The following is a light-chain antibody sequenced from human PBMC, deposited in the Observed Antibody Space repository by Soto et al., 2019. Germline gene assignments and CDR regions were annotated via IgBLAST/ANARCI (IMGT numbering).Light chain of an antibody. J-gene: IGKJ2*01. CDR1: QSVLYSSNNKNY. V-gene: IGKV4-1*01. CDR2: WAS. Sequence: DIVMTQSPDSLAVSLGEWATINCKSSQSVLYSSNNKNYLAWYQQKPGQPPKLRIYWASTRESGVPDRFSGRGSGTDFTLTISSLQAEDVAVYYCQQYYNTPMYTVGQGTKLEIK. CDR3: QQYYNTPMYT.